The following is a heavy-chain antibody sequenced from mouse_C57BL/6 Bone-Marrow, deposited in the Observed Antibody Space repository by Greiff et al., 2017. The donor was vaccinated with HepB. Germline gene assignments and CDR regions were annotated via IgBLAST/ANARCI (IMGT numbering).Heavy chain of an antibody. Sequence: VQLQQSGAELVRPGASVKLSCTASGFNIKDDYMHWVKQRPEQGLEWIGWIDPENGDTEYASKFQGKATITADTSSNTAYLQLSSLTSEDTAVYYCTLRLRWYFDVWGTGTTVTVSA. V-gene: IGHV14-4*01. D-gene: IGHD1-1*01. CDR1: GFNIKDDY. CDR3: TLRLRWYFDV. CDR2: IDPENGDT. J-gene: IGHJ1*03.